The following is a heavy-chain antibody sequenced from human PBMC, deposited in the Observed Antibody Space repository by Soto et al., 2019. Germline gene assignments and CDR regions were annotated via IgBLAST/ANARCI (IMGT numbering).Heavy chain of an antibody. Sequence: SETLSLTCTVSGGSISSYYWSGIRQPPGKGLEWIGYIYYSGSTNYNPSLKSRVTISVDTSKNQFSLKLSSVTAADTAVYYCARVGLLAVAGTLVFDPWGQGTLVTVSS. D-gene: IGHD6-19*01. CDR2: IYYSGST. CDR3: ARVGLLAVAGTLVFDP. V-gene: IGHV4-59*01. CDR1: GGSISSYY. J-gene: IGHJ5*02.